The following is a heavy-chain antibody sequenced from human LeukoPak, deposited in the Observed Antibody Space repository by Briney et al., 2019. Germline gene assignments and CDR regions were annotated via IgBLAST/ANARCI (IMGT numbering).Heavy chain of an antibody. CDR1: GYTFTSYY. V-gene: IGHV1-46*01. CDR3: ARDTAMDPSFDY. D-gene: IGHD5-18*01. Sequence: ASVKVSCKASGYTFTSYYMHWGRQAPGQGLEWIGTINPIGGSTSYAQKFQGRVTMTRDTSTSTVYMELSSLRSEDTAVYYCARDTAMDPSFDYWGQGILVTVSS. J-gene: IGHJ4*02. CDR2: INPIGGST.